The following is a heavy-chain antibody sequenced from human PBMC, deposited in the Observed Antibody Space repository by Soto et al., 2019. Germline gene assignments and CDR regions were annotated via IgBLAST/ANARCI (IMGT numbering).Heavy chain of an antibody. CDR2: ISYDGSNK. CDR3: AKGGNTMIVVVIPLDY. Sequence: PGGSLRLSCAASGFTFSSYGMHWVRQAPGKGLEWVAVISYDGSNKYYADSVKGRFTISRDNSKNTLYLQMNSLRAEDTAVYYCAKGGNTMIVVVIPLDYWGQGTLVTVS. V-gene: IGHV3-30*18. J-gene: IGHJ4*02. CDR1: GFTFSSYG. D-gene: IGHD3-22*01.